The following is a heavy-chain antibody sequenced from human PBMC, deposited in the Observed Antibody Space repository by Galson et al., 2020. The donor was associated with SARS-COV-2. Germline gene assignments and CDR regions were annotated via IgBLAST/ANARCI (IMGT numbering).Heavy chain of an antibody. V-gene: IGHV3-21*01. Sequence: GGSLRLSCAASGFTFSSYSMNWVRQAPGKGLEWVSSISSSSSYIYYADSVKGRFTISRDNAKNSLYLQMNSLRAEDTAVYYCASIAAAAAEIDYYYGMDVWGQGTTVTVSS. J-gene: IGHJ6*02. D-gene: IGHD6-13*01. CDR1: GFTFSSYS. CDR3: ASIAAAAAEIDYYYGMDV. CDR2: ISSSSSYI.